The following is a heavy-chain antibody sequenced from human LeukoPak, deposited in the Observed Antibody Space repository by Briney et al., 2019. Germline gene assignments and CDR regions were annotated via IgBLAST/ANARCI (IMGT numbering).Heavy chain of an antibody. CDR2: IYSGGST. Sequence: GGSLRLSCAASGFTVSSNYMSWVRQAPGKGLGWVSVIYSGGSTYYADSVKGRFTISRDNSKNTLYLQMNSLRAEDTAVYYCAIPSESYYYGMDVWGQGTTVTVSS. V-gene: IGHV3-53*01. CDR1: GFTVSSNY. J-gene: IGHJ6*02. CDR3: AIPSESYYYGMDV.